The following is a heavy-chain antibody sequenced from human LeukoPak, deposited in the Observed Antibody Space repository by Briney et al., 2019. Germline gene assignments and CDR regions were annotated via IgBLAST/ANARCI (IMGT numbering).Heavy chain of an antibody. D-gene: IGHD3-16*02. CDR3: ARESGGDYVWGSYRISYYDY. Sequence: ASVEVSCKASGYTFTSYYMHWVRQAPGQGPEWMGIINPSGGSTSYAQKFQGRVTMTRDTSTSTVYMELSSLRSEDTAVYYCARESGGDYVWGSYRISYYDYWGQGTLVTVSS. CDR1: GYTFTSYY. J-gene: IGHJ4*02. V-gene: IGHV1-46*01. CDR2: INPSGGST.